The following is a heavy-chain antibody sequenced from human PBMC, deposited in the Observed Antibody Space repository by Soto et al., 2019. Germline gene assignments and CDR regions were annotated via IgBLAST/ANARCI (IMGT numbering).Heavy chain of an antibody. V-gene: IGHV3-7*03. CDR1: GFTFSSYW. CDR3: ARVRHSSGYYFDY. Sequence: GGSLRLSCAASGFTFSSYWMSWVRQAPGKGLEWVANIKQDGSEKYYVDSVKGRFTISRDNAKNSLYLQMNSLRAEDTAVYYCARVRHSSGYYFDYWGQGTRFTVSS. CDR2: IKQDGSEK. D-gene: IGHD3-22*01. J-gene: IGHJ4*02.